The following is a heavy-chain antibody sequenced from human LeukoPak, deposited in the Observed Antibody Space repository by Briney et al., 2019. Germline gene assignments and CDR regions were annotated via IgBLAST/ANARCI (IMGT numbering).Heavy chain of an antibody. CDR2: IKSKTDGGTT. Sequence: GGSLRLSCAASGFTFSDYYMSWIRQAPGKGLEWVGRIKSKTDGGTTDYAAPVKGRFTISRDDSKNTLYLQMNSLKTEDTAVYYCTTPSGYSGYDLGYWGQGTLVTVSS. CDR1: GFTFSDYY. CDR3: TTPSGYSGYDLGY. J-gene: IGHJ4*02. D-gene: IGHD5-12*01. V-gene: IGHV3-15*01.